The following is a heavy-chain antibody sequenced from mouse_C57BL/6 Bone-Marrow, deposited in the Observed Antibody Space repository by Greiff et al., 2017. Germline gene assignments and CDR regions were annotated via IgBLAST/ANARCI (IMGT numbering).Heavy chain of an antibody. CDR2: IYPRSGNT. V-gene: IGHV1-81*01. CDR3: ARQDYYGSSPGFAY. D-gene: IGHD1-1*01. J-gene: IGHJ3*01. CDR1: GYTFTSYG. Sequence: QVQLKESGAELARPGASVKLSCKASGYTFTSYGISWVKQRTGQGLEWIGEIYPRSGNTYYNEKFKGKATLTADKSSSTAYMELRSLTSEDSAVYFCARQDYYGSSPGFAYWGQGTLVTVSA.